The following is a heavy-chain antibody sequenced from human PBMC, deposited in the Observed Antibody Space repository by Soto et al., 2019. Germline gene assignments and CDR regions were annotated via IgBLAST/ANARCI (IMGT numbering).Heavy chain of an antibody. Sequence: GGSLRLSCAASGFTFDDYTMHWVRQAPGKGLEWVSLISWDGGSTYYADSVKGRFTISRDNSKNSLYLQMNSLRTEDTALYYCAKDISDSYGLSFDYWGQGTLVTVSS. J-gene: IGHJ4*02. V-gene: IGHV3-43*01. D-gene: IGHD5-18*01. CDR3: AKDISDSYGLSFDY. CDR2: ISWDGGST. CDR1: GFTFDDYT.